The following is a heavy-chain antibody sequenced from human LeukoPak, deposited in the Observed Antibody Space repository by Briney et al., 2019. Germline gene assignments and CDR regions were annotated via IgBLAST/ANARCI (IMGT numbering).Heavy chain of an antibody. CDR2: IKQDGSEK. V-gene: IGHV3-7*01. J-gene: IGHJ2*01. Sequence: GGSLRLSCAASGFTFSSYWMSWVRQAPGKGLEWVANIKQDGSEKYYVDSVKGRFTISRDNAKNSLYLQMNSLRAEDTAVYYCARDASAPKWYFDLWGRGTLVTVSS. CDR3: ARDASAPKWYFDL. CDR1: GFTFSSYW.